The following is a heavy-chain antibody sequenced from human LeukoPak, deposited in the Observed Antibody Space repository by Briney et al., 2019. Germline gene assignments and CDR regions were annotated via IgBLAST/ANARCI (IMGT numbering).Heavy chain of an antibody. J-gene: IGHJ4*02. CDR1: GYTFTGYY. D-gene: IGHD5-18*01. CDR3: ARSTIQLWLPDY. CDR2: INPNSGGT. V-gene: IGHV1-2*06. Sequence: GASVTVSCKASGYTFTGYYMHWVRQAPGQGLEWMGRINPNSGGTNYAQKFQGRVTMTRHTSISTAYMELSRLRSDDTAVYYCARSTIQLWLPDYWGQGTLVTVSS.